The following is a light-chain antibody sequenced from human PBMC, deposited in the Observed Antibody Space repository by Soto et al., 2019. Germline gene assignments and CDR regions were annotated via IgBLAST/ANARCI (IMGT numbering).Light chain of an antibody. V-gene: IGLV1-44*01. Sequence: QSVLTQTPSASGTPGQTVTISCSGSRSNIGNNAVSWYQQFPGTAPKLLIYNNNQRPSGGPDRFSGSKSGTSASLAISGLQSEDEADYYCATWDDILNARGVFGGGTKLTVL. CDR2: NNN. CDR1: RSNIGNNA. CDR3: ATWDDILNARGV. J-gene: IGLJ3*02.